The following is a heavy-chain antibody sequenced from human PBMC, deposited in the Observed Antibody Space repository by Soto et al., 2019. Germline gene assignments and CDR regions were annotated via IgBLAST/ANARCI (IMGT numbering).Heavy chain of an antibody. V-gene: IGHV4-30-4*01. CDR2: IYYSGST. CDR3: AREFRKRSIVVVVAENLIDY. CDR1: GGSISSGDYY. Sequence: SETLSLTCTVSGGSISSGDYYWSWIRQPPGKGLEWIGYIYYSGSTYYNPSLKSRVTISVDTSKNQFSLKLSSVTAADTAVYYCAREFRKRSIVVVVAENLIDYWGQGTLVTVSS. J-gene: IGHJ4*02. D-gene: IGHD2-15*01.